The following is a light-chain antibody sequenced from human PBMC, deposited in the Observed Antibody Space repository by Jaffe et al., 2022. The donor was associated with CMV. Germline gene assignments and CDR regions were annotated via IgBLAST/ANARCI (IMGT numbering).Light chain of an antibody. CDR1: ENIGNK. CDR3: QQYNDWPPRNT. Sequence: EIVMTQSPATLSVSPGERAALFCKASENIGNKLVWFQQTPGQAPRLLIYGAYNRATGIPDRFSGSRSGTDFTLTISSLQSEDSAVYYCQQYNDWPPRNTFGQGTRVEIK. CDR2: GAY. V-gene: IGKV3-15*01. J-gene: IGKJ2*01.